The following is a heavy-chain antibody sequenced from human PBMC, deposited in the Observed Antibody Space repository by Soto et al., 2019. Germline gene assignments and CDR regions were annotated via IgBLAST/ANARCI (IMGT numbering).Heavy chain of an antibody. J-gene: IGHJ3*02. CDR2: ISAYNGNT. Sequence: ASVKVSCKASGYTFTSYGISWVRQAPGQGLEWMGWISAYNGNTNYAQKLQGRVTMTTDTSTSKAYMELRSLRSDDTAVYYCARESDDFWSGYGDIWGQGTMVTVSS. CDR1: GYTFTSYG. CDR3: ARESDDFWSGYGDI. V-gene: IGHV1-18*01. D-gene: IGHD3-3*01.